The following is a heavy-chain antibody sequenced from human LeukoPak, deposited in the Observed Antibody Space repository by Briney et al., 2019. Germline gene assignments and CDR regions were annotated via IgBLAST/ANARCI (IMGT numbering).Heavy chain of an antibody. Sequence: PSETLSLTCAVSGGSINSDDWWSWVRQSPGKGLEWIGAIYHRSGTPTYNPSLKSRVTISVDKSKNQFSLNLSSVSAADTAVYFCAGCGNWRLDPWGQGTLVTVSS. CDR2: IYHRSGTP. D-gene: IGHD1-1*01. CDR1: GGSINSDDW. V-gene: IGHV4-4*02. CDR3: AGCGNWRLDP. J-gene: IGHJ5*02.